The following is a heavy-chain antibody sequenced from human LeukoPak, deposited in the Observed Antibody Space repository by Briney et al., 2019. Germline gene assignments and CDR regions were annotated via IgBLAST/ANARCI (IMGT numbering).Heavy chain of an antibody. CDR3: ARVVRYYDILTGYRDYGWFDP. D-gene: IGHD3-9*01. Sequence: ASVKVSCKASGYTFTSYDISWLRQATGQGLEWMGWMNPNSGNTGYAQKFQGRVTMTRNTSISTAYMELSSLRSEDTAVYYCARVVRYYDILTGYRDYGWFDPWGQGTLVTVSS. V-gene: IGHV1-8*01. J-gene: IGHJ5*02. CDR1: GYTFTSYD. CDR2: MNPNSGNT.